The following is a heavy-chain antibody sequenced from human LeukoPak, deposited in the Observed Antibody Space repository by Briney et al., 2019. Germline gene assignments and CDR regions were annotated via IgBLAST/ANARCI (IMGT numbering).Heavy chain of an antibody. CDR2: LDPEDGET. CDR1: GYTLTELS. Sequence: EASVKVSCKVSGYTLTELSMHWVRQAPGKGLEWMGGLDPEDGETIYAQKLQGRVTMTTDTSTSTAYMELSSLRSEDTAVYYCARMKGVIAVAGIRYFDYWGQGTLVTVSS. D-gene: IGHD6-19*01. V-gene: IGHV1-24*01. J-gene: IGHJ4*02. CDR3: ARMKGVIAVAGIRYFDY.